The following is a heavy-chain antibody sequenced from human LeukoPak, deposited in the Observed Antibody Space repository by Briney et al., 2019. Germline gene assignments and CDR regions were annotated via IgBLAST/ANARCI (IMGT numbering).Heavy chain of an antibody. D-gene: IGHD2-15*01. CDR1: GFTFSSYG. CDR2: ISGSGGST. Sequence: GGTLRLSCAAYGFTFSSYGMSWVRQAPGKGLEWVSAISGSGGSTYYADSVKGRFTISRDNSKNTLYLQMNSLRAEDTAVYYCAKAPVTTCSGAYCYPFDYWSQGTLVTVSS. CDR3: AKAPVTTCSGAYCYPFDY. V-gene: IGHV3-23*01. J-gene: IGHJ4*02.